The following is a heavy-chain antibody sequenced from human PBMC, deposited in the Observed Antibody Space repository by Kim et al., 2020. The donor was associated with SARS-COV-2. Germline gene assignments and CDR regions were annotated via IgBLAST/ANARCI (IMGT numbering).Heavy chain of an antibody. CDR2: ISSSSSTI. CDR1: GFTFSSYS. J-gene: IGHJ4*02. D-gene: IGHD6-19*01. Sequence: GGSLRLSCAASGFTFSSYSMNWVRQAPGKGLEWVSYISSSSSTIYYADSVKGRFTISRDNAKNSLYLQMNSLRDEDTAVYYCAMSVVSGWYPDYFDYWGQGTLVTVSS. CDR3: AMSVVSGWYPDYFDY. V-gene: IGHV3-48*02.